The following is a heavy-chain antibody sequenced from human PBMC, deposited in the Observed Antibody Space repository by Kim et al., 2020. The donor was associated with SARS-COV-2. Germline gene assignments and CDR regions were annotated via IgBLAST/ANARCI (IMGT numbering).Heavy chain of an antibody. CDR1: GFTFSSYS. V-gene: IGHV3-21*01. J-gene: IGHJ5*02. CDR3: ARDPYYYDSSGYSNWFDP. D-gene: IGHD3-22*01. CDR2: ISSSSSYI. Sequence: GGSLRLSCAASGFTFSSYSMNWVRQAPGKGLEWVSSISSSSSYIYYADSVKGRFTISRDNAKNSLYLQMNSLRAEDTAVYYCARDPYYYDSSGYSNWFDPWGQGTLVTVSS.